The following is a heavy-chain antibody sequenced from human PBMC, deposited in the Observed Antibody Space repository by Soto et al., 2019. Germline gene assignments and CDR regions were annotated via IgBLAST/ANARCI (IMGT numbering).Heavy chain of an antibody. Sequence: ASVKVSCKAIGYSFTSHYMHWVRQAPGQGLEWMGTIYPGGVNIGYAQKFKGRVTMTKDTSTSTVYMELNSLTSEDTAVYYCAIDFGGFDPWGQGTLVPSPQ. J-gene: IGHJ5*02. V-gene: IGHV1-46*01. CDR3: AIDFGGFDP. D-gene: IGHD3-3*01. CDR1: GYSFTSHY. CDR2: IYPGGVNI.